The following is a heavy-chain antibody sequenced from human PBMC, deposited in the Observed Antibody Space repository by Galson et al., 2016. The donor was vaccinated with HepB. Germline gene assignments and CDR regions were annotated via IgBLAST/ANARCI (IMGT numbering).Heavy chain of an antibody. Sequence: SVKVSCKASGVSLNSFAVSWVRRAPGLGLEWMGEIIPGPRVANSPAAFRDRLTLSADRSSSTVYLDLSSLRFDDTAIYYCAKDQLFGGYTYDNRDYYYNGMDVWGQGTTVTVSS. V-gene: IGHV1-69*10. CDR3: AKDQLFGGYTYDNRDYYYNGMDV. CDR1: GVSLNSFA. D-gene: IGHD5-24*01. CDR2: IIPGPRVA. J-gene: IGHJ6*02.